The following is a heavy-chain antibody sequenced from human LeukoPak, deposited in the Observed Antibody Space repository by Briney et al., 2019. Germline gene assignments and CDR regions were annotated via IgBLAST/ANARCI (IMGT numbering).Heavy chain of an antibody. J-gene: IGHJ5*02. V-gene: IGHV4-38-2*01. CDR2: IYHSGST. Sequence: PSETLSLTCAVSGYSISSGYYWGWIRQPPGKGLEWIGSIYHSGSTYYNPSLKSRVTISVDTSKNQFSLKLGSVTAADTAVYYCARSDYRWFDPWGQGTLVTVSS. CDR1: GYSISSGYY. D-gene: IGHD4-11*01. CDR3: ARSDYRWFDP.